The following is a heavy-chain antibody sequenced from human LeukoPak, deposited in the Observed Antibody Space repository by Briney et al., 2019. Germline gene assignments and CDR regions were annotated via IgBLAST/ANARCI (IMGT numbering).Heavy chain of an antibody. Sequence: ESLKISCKGSGYSFTTHWIAWVRQMPGKGLEWMGIIHPGDSDTRYSPSLQGQVTISADKSISTAYLQWSSLKASDTAMYYCARGRGSGGYFDYWGQGTLVTVSS. V-gene: IGHV5-51*01. J-gene: IGHJ4*02. CDR2: IHPGDSDT. CDR3: ARGRGSGGYFDY. D-gene: IGHD1-14*01. CDR1: GYSFTTHW.